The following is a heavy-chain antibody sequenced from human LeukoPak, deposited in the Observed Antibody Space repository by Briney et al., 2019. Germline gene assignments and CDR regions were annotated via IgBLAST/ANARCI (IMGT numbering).Heavy chain of an antibody. Sequence: PGGSLRLSCAASGFTFSDYDMHAVRHATGKGLEWVSAIGTAGDTYYTGSVKGRFTISRENAKNSLYLQMNSLRAGDTAVYYCARVAKERVGGVYYFDYWGQGTLVTVSS. CDR2: IGTAGDT. CDR1: GFTFSDYD. J-gene: IGHJ4*02. V-gene: IGHV3-13*01. CDR3: ARVAKERVGGVYYFDY. D-gene: IGHD1-1*01.